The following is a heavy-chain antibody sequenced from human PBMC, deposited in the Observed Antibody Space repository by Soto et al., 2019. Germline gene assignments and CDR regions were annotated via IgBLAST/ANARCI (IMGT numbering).Heavy chain of an antibody. V-gene: IGHV4-59*01. CDR1: GGSISSYY. CDR2: IYYSGRT. J-gene: IGHJ6*04. D-gene: IGHD3-3*01. Sequence: QVQLQESGPGLVKPSETLSLTCTVSGGSISSYYWSWIRQPPGKGLEWIGYIYYSGRTNYNPSLKSRVTISVDTSKNQFSLKLSSVTAADTAVYYCARDRYYDFWSGYPLLDVWGKGTTVTVSS. CDR3: ARDRYYDFWSGYPLLDV.